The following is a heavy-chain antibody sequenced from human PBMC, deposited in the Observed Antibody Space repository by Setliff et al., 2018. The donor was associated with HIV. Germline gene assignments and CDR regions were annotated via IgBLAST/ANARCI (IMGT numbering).Heavy chain of an antibody. CDR2: ADPEDGET. V-gene: IGHV1-69-2*01. J-gene: IGHJ4*02. CDR3: VTGEGLRF. Sequence: ASVKVSCKASGYTFTDYYMHWVQQAPGKGLEWMGRADPEDGETIYAEKFQGRVTMTTATSSDTAYLYLSSLRSEDTAVYYCVTGEGLRFWGQGTLVTVSS. D-gene: IGHD2-15*01. CDR1: GYTFTDYY.